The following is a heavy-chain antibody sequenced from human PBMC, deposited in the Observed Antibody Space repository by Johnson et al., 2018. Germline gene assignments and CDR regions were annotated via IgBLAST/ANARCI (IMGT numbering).Heavy chain of an antibody. CDR1: GFTFSSYA. V-gene: IGHV3-23*04. J-gene: IGHJ6*03. CDR3: AKDREGYSYGSGYYYYMDV. CDR2: VSGGGETT. Sequence: EVQLVESGGGVVQPGRSLRLSCAASGFTFSSYAMHWVRQAPGKGLEWISAVSGGGETTYYADSVKGRFTISRDNSKNTLYLQMNSLRAEDTAVYYCAKDREGYSYGSGYYYYMDVWGKGTTVTVSS. D-gene: IGHD5-18*01.